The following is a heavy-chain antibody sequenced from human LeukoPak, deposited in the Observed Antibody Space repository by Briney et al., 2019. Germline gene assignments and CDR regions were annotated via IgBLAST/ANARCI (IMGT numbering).Heavy chain of an antibody. CDR1: GFTFSSYA. J-gene: IGHJ4*02. V-gene: IGHV3-21*01. CDR2: ISSSSSYI. D-gene: IGHD6-6*01. CDR3: ARDNSSSTMGIFDY. Sequence: PGGSLRLSCAASGFTFSSYAMHWVRQAPGKGLEWVSSISSSSSYIYYADSVKGRFTISRDNAKNTLYLQMNSLRAEDTAVYYCARDNSSSTMGIFDYWGQGTLVTVSS.